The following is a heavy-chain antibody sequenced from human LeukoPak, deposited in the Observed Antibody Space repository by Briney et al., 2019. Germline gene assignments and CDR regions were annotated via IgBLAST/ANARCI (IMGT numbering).Heavy chain of an antibody. Sequence: PSETLSLTCTVSGGSISSSYWSWIRQPPGKGLEWIGYIYYSGNTNHNPSLKSRVTISVDTSKNQFSLKLSSVTAADTAVYYCARVRWGIYYYMDVWGKGTTVTVSS. D-gene: IGHD2-8*02. CDR2: IYYSGNT. CDR1: GGSISSSY. CDR3: ARVRWGIYYYMDV. V-gene: IGHV4-59*01. J-gene: IGHJ6*03.